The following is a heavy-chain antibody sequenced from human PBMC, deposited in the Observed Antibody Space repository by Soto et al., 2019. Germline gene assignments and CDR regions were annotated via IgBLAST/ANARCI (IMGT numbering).Heavy chain of an antibody. CDR3: ARDGGSGGYNQDFYYYGMDV. D-gene: IGHD3-10*01. CDR2: IYSGDTT. V-gene: IGHV3-53*01. Sequence: GGSLRLSCAASGFTVSGTYMTWVRQAPGKGLEWVSFIYSGDTTYYADSVKGRFTISRDNSKNRLYLQMNSLRAEDTAVYYCARDGGSGGYNQDFYYYGMDVWGQGTTVTVSS. J-gene: IGHJ6*02. CDR1: GFTVSGTY.